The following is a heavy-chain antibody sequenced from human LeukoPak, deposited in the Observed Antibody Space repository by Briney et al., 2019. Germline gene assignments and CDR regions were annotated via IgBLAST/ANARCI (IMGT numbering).Heavy chain of an antibody. J-gene: IGHJ4*02. Sequence: ASVSDSCKASGYTFSGYYIHWVRQAPGQGLEWMAWINPNSRGTHYPQQFHPRVTMTSDTSISQAYMELSSLTSDDTAVYYCARDLDGNYRFDFCGERSVIADSS. CDR2: INPNSRGT. V-gene: IGHV1-2*02. D-gene: IGHD1-7*01. CDR3: ARDLDGNYRFDF. CDR1: GYTFSGYY.